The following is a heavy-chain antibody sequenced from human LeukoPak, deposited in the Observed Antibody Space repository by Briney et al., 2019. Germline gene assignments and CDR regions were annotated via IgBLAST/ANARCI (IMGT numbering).Heavy chain of an antibody. CDR3: ARDTAGRYYMDV. CDR1: GGSISSSSYY. D-gene: IGHD2-8*02. V-gene: IGHV4-39*07. J-gene: IGHJ6*03. CDR2: IYYSGST. Sequence: SETLSLTCTVSGGSISSSSYYWGWIRQPPGKGLEWIGSIYYSGSTYYNPSLKSRVTISVDTSKNQFSLKLSSVTAADTAVYYCARDTAGRYYMDVWGKGTTVTVSS.